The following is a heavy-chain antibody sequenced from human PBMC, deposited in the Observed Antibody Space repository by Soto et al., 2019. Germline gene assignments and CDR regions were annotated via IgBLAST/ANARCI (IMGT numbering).Heavy chain of an antibody. Sequence: GGSLRLSCAASGFTFSIYAMSWVRDAPGKGLEWVSAISGSGGSTYYADSVKGRFTISRDNSKNTLYLQMNSLRAEDTAVYYCAKARSGSYWYYYGMDVWGQGTTVTVSS. CDR3: AKARSGSYWYYYGMDV. CDR2: ISGSGGST. J-gene: IGHJ6*02. D-gene: IGHD1-26*01. CDR1: GFTFSIYA. V-gene: IGHV3-23*01.